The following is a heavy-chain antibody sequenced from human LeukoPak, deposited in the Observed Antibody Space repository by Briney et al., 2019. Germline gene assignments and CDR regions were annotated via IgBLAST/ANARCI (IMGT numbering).Heavy chain of an antibody. CDR3: ARTYYDSSVGGYAFDI. J-gene: IGHJ3*02. Sequence: GGSLRLSCAASGFTFSSYSMNWVRQAPGKGLEWVSSISSSSSYMYYADSVKGRFTISRDNAKNSLYLQMNSLRAEDTAVYYCARTYYDSSVGGYAFDIWGQGTMVTVSS. V-gene: IGHV3-21*01. D-gene: IGHD3-22*01. CDR2: ISSSSSYM. CDR1: GFTFSSYS.